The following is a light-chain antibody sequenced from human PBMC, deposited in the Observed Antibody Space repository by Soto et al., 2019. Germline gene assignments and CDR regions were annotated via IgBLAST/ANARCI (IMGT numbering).Light chain of an antibody. CDR1: QSVSSSY. CDR2: GAS. Sequence: IVLTQSPCTLSLSPGQRSTLSCRASQSVSSSYLAWYQQKHGQAPRIXIYGASSRATGIPDRFSGSGSGTDFNLTISRLEPEDFAVYYCQQYGSSPITFGQGTRLEIK. V-gene: IGKV3-20*01. CDR3: QQYGSSPIT. J-gene: IGKJ5*01.